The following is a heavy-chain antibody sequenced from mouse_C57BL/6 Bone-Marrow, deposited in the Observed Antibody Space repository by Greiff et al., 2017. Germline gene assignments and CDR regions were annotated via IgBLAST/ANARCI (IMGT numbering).Heavy chain of an antibody. D-gene: IGHD1-1*01. V-gene: IGHV1-81*01. CDR2: IYPRSGNT. J-gene: IGHJ3*01. CDR3: ARHYYGSSYAFAY. CDR1: GYTFTSYG. Sequence: VHLVESGAELARPGASVKLSCKASGYTFTSYGISWVKQRTGQGLEWIGEIYPRSGNTYYNEKFKGKATLTADKSSSTAYMELRSLTSEDSAVYFCARHYYGSSYAFAYWGQGTLVTVSA.